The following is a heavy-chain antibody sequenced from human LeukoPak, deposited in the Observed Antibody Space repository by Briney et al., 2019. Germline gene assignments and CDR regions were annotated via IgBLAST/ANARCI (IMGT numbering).Heavy chain of an antibody. CDR3: AKDSGRFLEPDT. D-gene: IGHD3-3*01. V-gene: IGHV3-33*06. CDR2: IWYDGSNK. J-gene: IGHJ5*02. CDR1: GFIFSSHG. Sequence: GGSLRLSCAASGFIFSSHGMHWVRQAPGKGLEWVAVIWYDGSNKYYADSVKGRFTISKDNSQNTLYLQMNSLRAEGTAVYYCAKDSGRFLEPDTWGQGTLVTVSS.